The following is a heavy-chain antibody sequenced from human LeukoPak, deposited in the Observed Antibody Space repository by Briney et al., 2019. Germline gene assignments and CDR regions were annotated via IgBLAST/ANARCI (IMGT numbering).Heavy chain of an antibody. CDR1: GYTFTSYG. J-gene: IGHJ4*02. CDR3: ARALYYYDSSGRGITPFDY. CDR2: ISAYNGNT. D-gene: IGHD3-22*01. V-gene: IGHV1-18*04. Sequence: ASVKVSCKASGYTFTSYGITWVRQAPGQGLEWVGWISAYNGNTNYEQKLQGRVTLTRDTSTSTAYMELRSLRSDDTAVYYCARALYYYDSSGRGITPFDYWGQGTLVTVSS.